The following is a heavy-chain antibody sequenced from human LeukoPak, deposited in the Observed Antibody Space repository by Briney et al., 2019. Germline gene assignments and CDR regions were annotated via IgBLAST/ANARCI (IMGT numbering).Heavy chain of an antibody. CDR1: GFTFSSYE. Sequence: GGSLRLSCAASGFTFSSYEMNWVRQAPGKGLEWVSYISSSGSTIYYADSVKGRFTISRDNAKNSLYLQMNSLRVEDTAVYYCAKSQWLVHRTGLDYWGQGTLVTVSS. J-gene: IGHJ4*02. CDR2: ISSSGSTI. CDR3: AKSQWLVHRTGLDY. D-gene: IGHD6-19*01. V-gene: IGHV3-48*03.